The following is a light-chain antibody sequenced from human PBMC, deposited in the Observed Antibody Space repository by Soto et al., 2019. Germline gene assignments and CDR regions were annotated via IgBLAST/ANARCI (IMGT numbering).Light chain of an antibody. CDR2: GNN. CDR1: SSNSGEND. Sequence: QSVLTQPPSVSAAPGQKVTISCSGSSSNSGENDVSWYQQFPGTAPKLLIYGNNKRPPGIPDRFSGSSSGTSATLGITGLQTGAEADYDCGTWDTGLGRGVFGRGTNVSVL. V-gene: IGLV1-51*01. CDR3: GTWDTGLGRGV. J-gene: IGLJ2*01.